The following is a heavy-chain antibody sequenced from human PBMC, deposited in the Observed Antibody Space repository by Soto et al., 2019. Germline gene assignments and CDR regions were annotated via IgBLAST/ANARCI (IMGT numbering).Heavy chain of an antibody. CDR2: IIPIFGTA. Sequence: QVQLVQSGAEVKKPGSSVKVSCKASGGTFSSYAISWVRQAPGQGLEWMGGIIPIFGTANYAQKFQGRVTITADKSTSTADMELSSLRSEDTAVYYCARVVVAATNWFDPWGQGTLVNVSS. CDR1: GGTFSSYA. V-gene: IGHV1-69*06. CDR3: ARVVVAATNWFDP. D-gene: IGHD2-15*01. J-gene: IGHJ5*02.